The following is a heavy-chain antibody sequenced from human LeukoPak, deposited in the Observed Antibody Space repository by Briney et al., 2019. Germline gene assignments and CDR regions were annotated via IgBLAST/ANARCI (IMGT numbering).Heavy chain of an antibody. CDR3: ARGETENTGWPFFDF. Sequence: PSETLSLTCTVSGASICTFYWSWLRQPPGKGLEWIGYIYYSGSTIYNPSLKSRPTISVDTSKNQFSLTLSSVIAADTAVYYCARGETENTGWPFFDFWGQGTQVTVSS. J-gene: IGHJ4*02. D-gene: IGHD6-19*01. CDR1: GASICTFY. CDR2: IYYSGST. V-gene: IGHV4-59*01.